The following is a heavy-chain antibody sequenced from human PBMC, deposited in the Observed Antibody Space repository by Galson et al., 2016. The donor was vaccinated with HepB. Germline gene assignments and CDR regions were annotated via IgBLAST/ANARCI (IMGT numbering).Heavy chain of an antibody. Sequence: CAISGDSVSNKSAAWTWVRQSPSRGLEWLGRTYYRSKWYHDYAVSVKSRISINPDASKNQFSLQLNSVTPEDTAVYFCARGIGRLRYVLGDWGQGTLVTGSS. CDR3: ARGIGRLRYVLGD. V-gene: IGHV6-1*01. D-gene: IGHD6-25*01. J-gene: IGHJ4*02. CDR2: TYYRSKWYH. CDR1: GDSVSNKSAA.